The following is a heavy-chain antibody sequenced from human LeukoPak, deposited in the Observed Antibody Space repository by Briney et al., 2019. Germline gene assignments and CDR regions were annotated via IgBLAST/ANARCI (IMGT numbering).Heavy chain of an antibody. V-gene: IGHV3-53*01. D-gene: IGHD5-18*01. Sequence: GGSLRLSCAASGFTVSSNYMSWVRQAPGKGLEWVSVIYSGGSTYYADSVKGRFTISRDNSKNTLYLQMNSLRAEDTAVYYCARDPAGYSYGYGDAFDIWGQGTMVTVSS. J-gene: IGHJ3*02. CDR3: ARDPAGYSYGYGDAFDI. CDR1: GFTVSSNY. CDR2: IYSGGST.